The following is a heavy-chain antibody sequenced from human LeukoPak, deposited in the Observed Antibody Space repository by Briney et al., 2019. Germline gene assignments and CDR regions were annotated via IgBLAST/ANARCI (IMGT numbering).Heavy chain of an antibody. J-gene: IGHJ6*02. V-gene: IGHV3-13*01. D-gene: IGHD2-2*01. CDR3: ARGSCSSSSCYDRLNGLDV. Sequence: QAGGSLRLSCAASGFTFSNYDMHWVRHATGKGLEWVSAFHTAGDTHYSGSGKGRFATSRENAKNSFCLKMNNLKAEDTAVYYWARGSCSSSSCYDRLNGLDVWGQGTPVTVSS. CDR1: GFTFSNYD. CDR2: FHTAGDT.